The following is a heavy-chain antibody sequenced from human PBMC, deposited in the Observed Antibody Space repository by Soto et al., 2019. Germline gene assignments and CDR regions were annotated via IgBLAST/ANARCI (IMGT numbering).Heavy chain of an antibody. D-gene: IGHD2-15*01. CDR1: GFTFSSYA. CDR3: ARDGRGYCSGGSCYLYWYFDL. CDR2: ISYDGSNK. J-gene: IGHJ2*01. V-gene: IGHV3-30-3*01. Sequence: QVQLVESEGGVVQPGRSLRLSCAASGFTFSSYAMHWVRQAPGKGLEWVAVISYDGSNKYYADSVKGRFTISRDNSKNTLYLQMNSLRAEDTAVYYCARDGRGYCSGGSCYLYWYFDLWGRGTLVTVSS.